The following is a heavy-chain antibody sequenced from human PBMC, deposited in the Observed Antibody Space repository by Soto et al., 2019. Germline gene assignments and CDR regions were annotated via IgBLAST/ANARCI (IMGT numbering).Heavy chain of an antibody. V-gene: IGHV3-23*01. CDR3: ARIRGYWYGLDV. CDR1: GLPLITYG. CDR2: ITGTGGNT. Sequence: GPSLRLSCGASGLPLITYGMTWVRQAPGKGLEWVSAITGTGGNTYYVDSVKGRFTSSRDNSKNMLYLQVNSLRVEDTAVYYCARIRGYWYGLDVWGQGTTVTVSS. J-gene: IGHJ6*02.